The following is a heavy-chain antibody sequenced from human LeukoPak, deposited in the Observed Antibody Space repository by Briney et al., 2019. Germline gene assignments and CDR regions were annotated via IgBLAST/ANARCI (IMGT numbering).Heavy chain of an antibody. CDR1: GFTFSSYA. CDR2: ISGSGGST. D-gene: IGHD2-15*01. Sequence: PGGSLRLSCAASGFTFSSYAMSWVRQAPGKGLEWVSAISGSGGSTYYADSVKGRFTISRDNSKNTLYLQMNSLRAEDTAVYYCPNTLVVVVVAATPPDTDYWGQGTLVTVSS. J-gene: IGHJ4*02. V-gene: IGHV3-23*01. CDR3: PNTLVVVVVAATPPDTDY.